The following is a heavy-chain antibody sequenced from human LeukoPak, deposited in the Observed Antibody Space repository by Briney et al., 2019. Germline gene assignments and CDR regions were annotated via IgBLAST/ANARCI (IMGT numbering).Heavy chain of an antibody. V-gene: IGHV1-8*01. Sequence: ASVKVSCKASGYTFTSYDINWVRQATGQGLEWMGWMNPNSGNTGYAQKFQGRVTMTRNTSISTAYMELSSLRSEDTAVYYCAKTPASQTYSSSWYYFDYWGQGTLVTVSS. CDR3: AKTPASQTYSSSWYYFDY. CDR2: MNPNSGNT. D-gene: IGHD6-13*01. CDR1: GYTFTSYD. J-gene: IGHJ4*02.